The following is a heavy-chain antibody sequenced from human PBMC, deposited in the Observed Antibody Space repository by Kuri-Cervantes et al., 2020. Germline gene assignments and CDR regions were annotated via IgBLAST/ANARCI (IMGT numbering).Heavy chain of an antibody. J-gene: IGHJ4*02. CDR2: VSWNGSRT. CDR3: AREWYSGSYAFDY. D-gene: IGHD1-26*01. Sequence: GESLKISCAASGFTFSNSDMNWVRQAPGKGLEWVSGVSWNGSRTHYADSVKGRFIISRDNSKNTLYLQMNSLRAEDTAVYYCAREWYSGSYAFDYWGQGTLVTVSS. V-gene: IGHV3-19*01. CDR1: GFTFSNSD.